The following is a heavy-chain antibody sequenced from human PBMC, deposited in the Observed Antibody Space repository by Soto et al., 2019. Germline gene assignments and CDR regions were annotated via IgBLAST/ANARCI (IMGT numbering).Heavy chain of an antibody. J-gene: IGHJ5*02. V-gene: IGHV3-23*01. CDR1: GFTFSSYA. Sequence: PGGSLRLSCAASGFTFSSYAMSWVRQAPGKGLEWVSAISGSGGSTYYADSVKGRFTISRDNSKNTLYLQMNSLRAEDTAVYYCAKDGPGIAAAGPDWFDPWGRGTLVTVSS. CDR3: AKDGPGIAAAGPDWFDP. CDR2: ISGSGGST. D-gene: IGHD6-13*01.